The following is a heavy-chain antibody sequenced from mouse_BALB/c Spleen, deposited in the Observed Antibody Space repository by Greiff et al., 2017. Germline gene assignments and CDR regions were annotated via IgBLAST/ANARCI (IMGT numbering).Heavy chain of an antibody. CDR2: IYPGNGDT. Sequence: QVQLQQPGAELVKPGASVKMSCKASGYTFTSYNMHWVKQTPGQGLEWIGAIYPGNGDTYYNQKFKGKATLTADKSSSTAYMQLSSLTSEDAAVYYCARWGDYDAYYCDYWGQGTTLTVSS. D-gene: IGHD2-4*01. V-gene: IGHV1-12*01. CDR3: ARWGDYDAYYCDY. J-gene: IGHJ2*01. CDR1: GYTFTSYN.